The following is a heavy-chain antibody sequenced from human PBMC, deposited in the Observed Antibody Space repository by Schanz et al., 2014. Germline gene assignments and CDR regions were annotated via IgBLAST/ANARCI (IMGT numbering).Heavy chain of an antibody. D-gene: IGHD2-2*01. Sequence: QVQLVQSGAEVKKPGASVKVSCKASGYTFTSYYMHWVRQAPGQGLEWMGWMNPTTGNRGYAQNFQGRVTMTRDTSTSTVYMELSSLRSEDTAVYYCARGGFFDSTSFDSWGQGTLVTVSS. J-gene: IGHJ4*02. CDR2: MNPTTGNR. CDR3: ARGGFFDSTSFDS. V-gene: IGHV1-46*03. CDR1: GYTFTSYY.